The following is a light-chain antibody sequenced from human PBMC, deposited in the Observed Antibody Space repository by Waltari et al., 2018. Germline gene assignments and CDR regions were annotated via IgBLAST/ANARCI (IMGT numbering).Light chain of an antibody. CDR1: SSDLGGYSF. V-gene: IGLV2-14*01. CDR3: SSYTSIIPPFL. CDR2: DVS. Sequence: QSALTQPASVSGSPGQSITISCTRSSSDLGGYSFVSWYQQHPGKAPKPIIDDVSHRPSDFSNRFSSSKSGNTASLTISGLQPEDAADCYCSSYTSIIPPFLFGTVTKVTVL. J-gene: IGLJ1*01.